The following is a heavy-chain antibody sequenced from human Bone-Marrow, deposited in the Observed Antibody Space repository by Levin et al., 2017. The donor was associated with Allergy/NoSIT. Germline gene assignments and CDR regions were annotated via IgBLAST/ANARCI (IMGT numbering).Heavy chain of an antibody. J-gene: IGHJ6*03. CDR1: GFTFDDYA. Sequence: PGGSLRLSCAASGFTFDDYAMHWVRQAPGKGLEWVSSINWHGNSKDYAESVKGRFTISRDNAKNSLYLQMNSLRADDTALYYCTKDRTHSTSMDYYYYSDMDVWGKGTTVTVSS. D-gene: IGHD2-8*01. CDR3: TKDRTHSTSMDYYYYSDMDV. CDR2: INWHGNSK. V-gene: IGHV3-9*01.